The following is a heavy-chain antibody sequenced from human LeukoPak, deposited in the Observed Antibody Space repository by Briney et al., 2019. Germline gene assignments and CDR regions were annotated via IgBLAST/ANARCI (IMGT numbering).Heavy chain of an antibody. CDR1: GFSFSSYE. Sequence: GGSLRLSCAASGFSFSSYEMNWVRQAPGKGLEWVSYISSRGTTISYADSVKGRFTISRDNAKNSVYLQMNSLRAEDTALYYCARGSGSSWYFYFDYWGQGTLVTVSS. CDR2: ISSRGTTI. D-gene: IGHD6-13*01. J-gene: IGHJ4*02. V-gene: IGHV3-48*03. CDR3: ARGSGSSWYFYFDY.